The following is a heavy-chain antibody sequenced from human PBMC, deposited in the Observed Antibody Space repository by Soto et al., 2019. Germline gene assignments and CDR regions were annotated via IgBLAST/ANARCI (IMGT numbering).Heavy chain of an antibody. CDR3: AKDPWIAAAGTMGYYYYGMDV. CDR2: ISYDGSNK. Sequence: PGGSIRLSCAASGFTFSSYGMHWIRQATGKGLEWMAVISYDGSNKYYADSVKGRFTISRDNSKNTLYLQMNSLRAEDTAVYYCAKDPWIAAAGTMGYYYYGMDVWGQGTTVTVSS. V-gene: IGHV3-30*18. J-gene: IGHJ6*02. CDR1: GFTFSSYG. D-gene: IGHD6-13*01.